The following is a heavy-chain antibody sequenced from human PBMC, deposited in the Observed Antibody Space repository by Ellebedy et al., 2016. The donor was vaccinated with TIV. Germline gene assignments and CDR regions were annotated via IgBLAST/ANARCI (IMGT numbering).Heavy chain of an antibody. Sequence: MPSETLSLTCTVSGDSISSYYWNWIRQPAGKGLEWIGRIYTSGSTNYNPSLKSRVAMSVDTSKNQISLKLSSVTAADTAVYYCARVKCSSTTCYFRYGMGVWGQGATVTVS. D-gene: IGHD2-2*01. J-gene: IGHJ6*02. CDR3: ARVKCSSTTCYFRYGMGV. CDR1: GDSISSYY. V-gene: IGHV4-4*07. CDR2: IYTSGST.